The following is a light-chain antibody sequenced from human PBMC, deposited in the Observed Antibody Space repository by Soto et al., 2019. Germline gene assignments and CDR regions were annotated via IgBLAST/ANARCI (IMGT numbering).Light chain of an antibody. V-gene: IGKV3-20*01. J-gene: IGKJ5*01. CDR3: QQSYSTPPIT. CDR2: GAS. CDR1: QSVSSSY. Sequence: DIVLTQSPGTLSLSPGERATLSCRASQSVSSSYLAWYQQKPGQAPRLLIYGASNRATGIPDRFSGSGSGTDFTLTISSLQPEDFATYYCQQSYSTPPITFGQGTRLEIK.